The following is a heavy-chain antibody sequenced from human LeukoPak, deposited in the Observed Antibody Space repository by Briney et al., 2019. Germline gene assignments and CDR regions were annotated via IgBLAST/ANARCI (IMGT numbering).Heavy chain of an antibody. J-gene: IGHJ4*02. D-gene: IGHD1-26*01. CDR3: ARDSSRSVSYQPEVVDY. V-gene: IGHV1-18*01. CDR2: ISAYNGNS. Sequence: ASVNDSCLASGYTLTSYGISWVRPAPGQGLEWMGWISAYNGNSNYAQKLQGRVTMTTDTSTSTAYMELRSLRSDDTAVYYCARDSSRSVSYQPEVVDYWGQGTLVTVSS. CDR1: GYTLTSYG.